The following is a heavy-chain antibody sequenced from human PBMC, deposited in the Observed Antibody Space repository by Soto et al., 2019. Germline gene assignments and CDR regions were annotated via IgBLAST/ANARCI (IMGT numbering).Heavy chain of an antibody. D-gene: IGHD3-3*01. CDR2: MNPNSGNT. V-gene: IGHV1-8*01. CDR1: GYTFTSYD. Sequence: ASVKVSGKASGYTFTSYDINWVRQAIGQGLEWMGWMNPNSGNTGYAQKFQGRVTMTRNTSISTAYMELSSLRSEDTAVYYCARAITIFGVVRPDYYYGMDVWGQGTTVTVSS. J-gene: IGHJ6*02. CDR3: ARAITIFGVVRPDYYYGMDV.